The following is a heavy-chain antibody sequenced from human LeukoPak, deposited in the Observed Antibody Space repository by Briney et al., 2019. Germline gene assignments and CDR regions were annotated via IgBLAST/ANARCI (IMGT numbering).Heavy chain of an antibody. V-gene: IGHV3-30*18. CDR1: GFTFSSYG. D-gene: IGHD6-13*01. Sequence: PGGSLRLSCAASGFTFSSYGMHWVRQAPGKGLEWVAVISYDGSNKYYADSVKGRFTISRDNSKNTLYLQMNSLRAEDTAVYYCAKGGGSTWFSKWGQGTLVTVSS. J-gene: IGHJ4*02. CDR3: AKGGGSTWFSK. CDR2: ISYDGSNK.